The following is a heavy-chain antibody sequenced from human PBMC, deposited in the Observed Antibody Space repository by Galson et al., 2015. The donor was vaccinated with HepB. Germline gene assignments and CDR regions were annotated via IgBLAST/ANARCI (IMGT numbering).Heavy chain of an antibody. V-gene: IGHV3-48*02. Sequence: SLRLSCAVSGFTFSDYSMNWVRQAPGKGLEWVSLIRSSGHSITYADSVKGRCTISRDNGKNSLYLQMNSLRDEDTALYYCARLGRAGPSYYYAMDVWGQGTTVTVSS. CDR2: IRSSGHSI. CDR3: ARLGRAGPSYYYAMDV. J-gene: IGHJ6*02. CDR1: GFTFSDYS.